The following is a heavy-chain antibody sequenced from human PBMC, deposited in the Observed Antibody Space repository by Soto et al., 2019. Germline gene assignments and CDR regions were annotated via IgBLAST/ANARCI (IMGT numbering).Heavy chain of an antibody. D-gene: IGHD1-26*01. Sequence: RGGSPRVSWGTSGFTFSRYIMKWVRHSPGTGLEWVSAISGPWGSTYYADSVKGRFTISRDNSKNTLYLQMNSLRDEDTAVYYCAMGWVGASIFDYWGQGTLVTVSS. CDR2: ISGPWGST. CDR1: GFTFSRYI. V-gene: IGHV3-23*01. CDR3: AMGWVGASIFDY. J-gene: IGHJ4*02.